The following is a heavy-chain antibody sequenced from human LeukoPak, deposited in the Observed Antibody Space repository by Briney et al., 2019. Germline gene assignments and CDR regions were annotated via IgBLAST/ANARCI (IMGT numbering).Heavy chain of an antibody. CDR2: ITPIFGTA. CDR3: ARTTSVGRSTTVATFDY. D-gene: IGHD4-23*01. V-gene: IGHV1-69*05. J-gene: IGHJ4*02. CDR1: GGTFSSHA. Sequence: ASVKVSCKASGGTFSSHAISWVRQAPGQGLEWMGGITPIFGTANYAQKFQGRVTLTTDESTSTAYLELRSLGSEDTAVYYCARTTSVGRSTTVATFDYWGQGTLVTVSS.